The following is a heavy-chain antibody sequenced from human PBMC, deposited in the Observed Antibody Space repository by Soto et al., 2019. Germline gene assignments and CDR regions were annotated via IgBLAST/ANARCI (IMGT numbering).Heavy chain of an antibody. CDR3: ARQRTTVVTQAYFDY. Sequence: LETQSLTWVVSGEAIRSSSYYGGWIRQRPGKGLEWIGSIYYSGRTYYNPSFKSRVTISIDTSKNQFSLKLSSVTATDTAVYYCARQRTTVVTQAYFDYWGQGTLVTVSS. CDR2: IYYSGRT. D-gene: IGHD2-21*02. J-gene: IGHJ4*02. V-gene: IGHV4-39*01. CDR1: GEAIRSSSYY.